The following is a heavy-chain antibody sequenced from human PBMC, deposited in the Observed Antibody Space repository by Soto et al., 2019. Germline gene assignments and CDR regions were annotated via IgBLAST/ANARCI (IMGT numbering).Heavy chain of an antibody. J-gene: IGHJ6*02. Sequence: GGSLRLSCAASGFTFDDYAMHWVRQAPGKGMEWVSGISWNSGSIGYAVSVKGRFTISRDNAKNSLYLQMNSLRAEDTALYYCAKAQQFYYYYYGMDVWGQGTTVTVSS. V-gene: IGHV3-9*01. D-gene: IGHD6-13*01. CDR1: GFTFDDYA. CDR2: ISWNSGSI. CDR3: AKAQQFYYYYYGMDV.